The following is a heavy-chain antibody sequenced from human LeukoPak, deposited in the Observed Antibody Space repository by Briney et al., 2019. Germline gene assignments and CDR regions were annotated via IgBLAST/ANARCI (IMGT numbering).Heavy chain of an antibody. J-gene: IGHJ3*02. Sequence: SETLSLTCTVSGGSINSNNYYWGRIRQPPGKGLEWVGSMYYSGSAYYNPSLKSRVTISVDTSKNQFSLKLSSVTAADTAVYYCANAFDIWGQGTMVTVSS. CDR1: GGSINSNNYY. CDR2: MYYSGSA. V-gene: IGHV4-39*07. CDR3: ANAFDI.